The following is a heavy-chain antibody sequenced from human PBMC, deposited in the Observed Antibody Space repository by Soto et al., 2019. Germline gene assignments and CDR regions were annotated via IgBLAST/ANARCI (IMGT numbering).Heavy chain of an antibody. D-gene: IGHD2-15*01. V-gene: IGHV3-53*02. CDR3: AKDLGPLRLLNYYFYGLDV. CDR1: GFSVSSTY. Sequence: EVHLVETGGGAVQRGGSLTLSCNASGFSVSSTYMSWVRQAPGRGLEWVAVIESGGSAHYADSVKGRFTISRDDPKNIIYLQMHTLRAEDTAVYYCAKDLGPLRLLNYYFYGLDVWGQGTSVTVSS. J-gene: IGHJ6*02. CDR2: IESGGSA.